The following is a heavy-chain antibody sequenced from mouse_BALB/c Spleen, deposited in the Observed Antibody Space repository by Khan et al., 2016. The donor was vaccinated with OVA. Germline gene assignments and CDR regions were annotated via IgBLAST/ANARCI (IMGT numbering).Heavy chain of an antibody. CDR2: ISTGGRKI. V-gene: IGHV5-9-3*01. CDR1: GLSFSSSD. D-gene: IGHD1-1*01. Sequence: VQLKQSGGGLVKPCGSLKLSCAASGLSFSSSDMSWVLQTPEKRLEWVATISTGGRKIYYAASVKGRFTISRDNAKNTLSLQMSSLRSEDTAMDCGAVSITQAVAFYYWGQGTTLTVSS. CDR3: AVSITQAVAFYY. J-gene: IGHJ2*01.